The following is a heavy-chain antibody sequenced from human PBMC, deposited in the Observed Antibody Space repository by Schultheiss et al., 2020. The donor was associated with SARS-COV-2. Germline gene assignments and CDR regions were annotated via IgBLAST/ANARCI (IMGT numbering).Heavy chain of an antibody. V-gene: IGHV3-30-3*01. CDR3: ARVEYDFWSGYYSY. D-gene: IGHD3-3*01. J-gene: IGHJ4*02. CDR2: ISYDGSNK. CDR1: GFTFSSYA. Sequence: GESLKISCAASGFTFSSYAMHWVRQAPGKGLEWVAVISYDGSNKYYADSVKGRFTISRDNSKNTLYLQMNSLRAEDTAVYYCARVEYDFWSGYYSYWGQGTLVTVSS.